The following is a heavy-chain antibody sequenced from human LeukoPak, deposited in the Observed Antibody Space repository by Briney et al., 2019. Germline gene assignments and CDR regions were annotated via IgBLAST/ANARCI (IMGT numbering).Heavy chain of an antibody. CDR2: ISASSNYI. V-gene: IGHV3-21*01. J-gene: IGHJ4*02. D-gene: IGHD1-14*01. CDR3: AARLTGIINAYNY. CDR1: GFTFSSHS. Sequence: PGGSLRLSCAASGFTFSSHSMNWVRQAPGKGLEWVSSISASSNYIYYADSVKGRFTISRDNAKSSVYLQMNSLRAEDTAVYYCAARLTGIINAYNYWGQGTLVTVSS.